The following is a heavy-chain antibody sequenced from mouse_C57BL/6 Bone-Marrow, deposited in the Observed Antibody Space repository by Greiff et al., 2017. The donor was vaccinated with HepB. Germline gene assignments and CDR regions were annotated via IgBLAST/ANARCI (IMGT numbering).Heavy chain of an antibody. Sequence: VQLQQSGPELVKPGASVKISCKASGYSFTDYNMNWVKQSNGKSLEWIGVINPNSGTTSYTQKFKGKATLTVDQSSSTAYMQLNSLTSEDSAVYYCVIYDYSSSYEFDYWGQGTTLTVSS. CDR3: VIYDYSSSYEFDY. CDR1: GYSFTDYN. J-gene: IGHJ2*01. CDR2: INPNSGTT. D-gene: IGHD1-1*01. V-gene: IGHV1-39*01.